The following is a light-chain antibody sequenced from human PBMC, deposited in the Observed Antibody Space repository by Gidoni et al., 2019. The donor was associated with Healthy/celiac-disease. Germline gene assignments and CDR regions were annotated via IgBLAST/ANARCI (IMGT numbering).Light chain of an antibody. J-gene: IGKJ4*01. Sequence: EIVFTQSPATLSLSPGERATLSCRASQSVSSSLAWYQQKPGQAPRLLIYDASNRATGIPARFSGRGSGTDFTLTISSLEPEDFAVYYCQQRSNWPPGLTFGGGTKVEIK. CDR1: QSVSSS. V-gene: IGKV3-11*01. CDR2: DAS. CDR3: QQRSNWPPGLT.